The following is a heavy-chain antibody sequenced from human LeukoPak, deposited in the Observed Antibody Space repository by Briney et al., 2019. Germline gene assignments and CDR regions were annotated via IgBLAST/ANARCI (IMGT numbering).Heavy chain of an antibody. CDR2: INHSGST. CDR1: GGSFSGYY. V-gene: IGHV4-34*01. J-gene: IGHJ4*02. CDR3: ARGPKVVVPAANLFDY. Sequence: SETLSLICAVDGGSFSGYYWSWIRQPPGKGLEWIGEINHSGSTNYNPSLKSRVTISVDTSKNQFSLKLSSVTAADTAVYYCARGPKVVVPAANLFDYWGQGTLVTVSS. D-gene: IGHD2-2*01.